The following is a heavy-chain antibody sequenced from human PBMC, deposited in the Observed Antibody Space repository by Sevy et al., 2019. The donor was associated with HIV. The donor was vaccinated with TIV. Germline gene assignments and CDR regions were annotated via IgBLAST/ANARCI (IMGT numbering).Heavy chain of an antibody. V-gene: IGHV3-53*01. CDR2: IYAGGTA. J-gene: IGHJ4*02. CDR3: ASESCSRCSFFFDY. CDR1: GFDIRSNY. D-gene: IGHD2-15*01. Sequence: GGSLRLSCVVSGFDIRSNYMSWVRQAPGKGLEWVSHIYAGGTAYYADSVKGRFTFARDDSKNPGSLQMRSLGVEGSAVYYCASESCSRCSFFFDYWGQGIHVTVSS.